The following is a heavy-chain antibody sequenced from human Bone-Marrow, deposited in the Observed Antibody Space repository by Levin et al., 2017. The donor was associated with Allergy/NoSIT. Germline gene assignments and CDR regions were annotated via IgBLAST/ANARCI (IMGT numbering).Heavy chain of an antibody. D-gene: IGHD6-19*01. CDR2: IYYSGTT. J-gene: IGHJ4*02. CDR1: GGSITSGDYY. V-gene: IGHV4-30-4*01. Sequence: SETLSLTCSVSGGSITSGDYYWTWIRQPPGKGLEWIGYIYYSGTTSYNPSLKSRVTISVDTSQNQFSLQLHSVTAVDTAVYYCATLVAGRSDYWGQGTLITVSS. CDR3: ATLVAGRSDY.